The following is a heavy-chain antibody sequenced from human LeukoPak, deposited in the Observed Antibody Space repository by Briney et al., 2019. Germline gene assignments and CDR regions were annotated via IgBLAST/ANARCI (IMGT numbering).Heavy chain of an antibody. D-gene: IGHD6-19*01. J-gene: IGHJ4*02. Sequence: ASVKVSCKASGYTFPDYYIHWVRQAPGQVLEWLGWISPNSGDTNYAQKFQGRVTMTRDTSITTAYMELSSLTSDDTAVYYCARPMVPSTIAVAADFDYWGQGTLVTVSS. CDR2: ISPNSGDT. CDR1: GYTFPDYY. CDR3: ARPMVPSTIAVAADFDY. V-gene: IGHV1-2*02.